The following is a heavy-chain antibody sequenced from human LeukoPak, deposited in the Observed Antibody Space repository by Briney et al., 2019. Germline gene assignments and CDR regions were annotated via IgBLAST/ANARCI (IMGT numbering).Heavy chain of an antibody. Sequence: ASVKVSCKASGYTFTNYYMHWVRQAPGQGLEWMGIINPSGGSTSYAQKFQGRVTMTRDTSTSTVRMELSSLRSEDTAVYYCASKLGATTSRDYWYFDLWGRGTLVTVSS. CDR3: ASKLGATTSRDYWYFDL. CDR1: GYTFTNYY. D-gene: IGHD1-26*01. CDR2: INPSGGST. V-gene: IGHV1-46*01. J-gene: IGHJ2*01.